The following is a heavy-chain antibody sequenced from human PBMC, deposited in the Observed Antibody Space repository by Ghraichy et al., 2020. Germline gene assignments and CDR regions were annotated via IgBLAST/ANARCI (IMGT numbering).Heavy chain of an antibody. CDR1: GFTFSNYW. Sequence: GRSLRLSCAASGFTFSNYWMYWVRQAPGKGLVWVSLINTDGSSTSYADSVKGRFTISRDNAKNTLYLQMNSLRADDTAVYYCARVASGFDYWGQGTLVTVSS. J-gene: IGHJ4*02. CDR2: INTDGSST. V-gene: IGHV3-74*01. CDR3: ARVASGFDY.